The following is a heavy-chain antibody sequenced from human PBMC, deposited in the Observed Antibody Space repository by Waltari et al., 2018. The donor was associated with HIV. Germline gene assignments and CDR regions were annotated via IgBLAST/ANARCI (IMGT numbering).Heavy chain of an antibody. V-gene: IGHV4-59*08. D-gene: IGHD6-19*01. CDR3: ARLVPGDRADKSGWFYGLDV. Sequence: QVHLQQSGPGLVKPSETLSLTCTVSGGSMSEYYWSWIRQPPGQGLEWIGYIQNNGRAKYNPSRSRRDSKSRHRWRSHLSLKLNSVGAADAVIYYCARLVPGDRADKSGWFYGLDVGGQGTTGTVSS. CDR2: IQNNGRA. CDR1: GGSMSEYY. J-gene: IGHJ6*02.